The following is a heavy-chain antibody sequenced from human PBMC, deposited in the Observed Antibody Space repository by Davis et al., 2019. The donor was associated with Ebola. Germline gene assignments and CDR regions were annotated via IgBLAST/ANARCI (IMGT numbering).Heavy chain of an antibody. CDR1: GFTFSSYA. CDR2: ISYDGSNK. Sequence: GGSLRLSCAASGFTFSSYAMHWVRQAPGKGLEWVAVISYDGSNKYYADSVKGRFAISRDNSKNTLYLQMNSLRAEDTAVYYCARDFWMMMTTVTRRGWNWFDPWGQGTLVTVSS. D-gene: IGHD4-17*01. J-gene: IGHJ5*02. V-gene: IGHV3-30*09. CDR3: ARDFWMMMTTVTRRGWNWFDP.